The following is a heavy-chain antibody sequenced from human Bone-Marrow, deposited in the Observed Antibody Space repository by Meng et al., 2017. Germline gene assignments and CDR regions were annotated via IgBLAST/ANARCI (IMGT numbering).Heavy chain of an antibody. CDR2: IKSKPDGETS. CDR3: AWDDRAKFDY. CDR1: GFTFSNAW. V-gene: IGHV3-15*01. D-gene: IGHD1-1*01. Sequence: VRLVGSGGGLGKPGGSLSLSCVASGFTFSNAWMSWVRQAPGKGLEWVGRIKSKPDGETSDYSTPVKDRFTISRDDSKNTLYLQMNSLKIEDTAVYYCAWDDRAKFDYWGQGTLVTVSS. J-gene: IGHJ4*02.